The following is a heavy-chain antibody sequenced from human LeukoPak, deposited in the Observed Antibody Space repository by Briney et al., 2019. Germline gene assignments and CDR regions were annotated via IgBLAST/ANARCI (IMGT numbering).Heavy chain of an antibody. J-gene: IGHJ5*02. CDR2: INSDGGGA. V-gene: IGHV3-74*01. CDR3: ARDVPHNWFDT. CDR1: GITFCNNW. Sequence: GGSLILSSAAAGITFCNNWMHWVRRAPGKGLVWISRINSDGGGAIYADSVKGRFTVSRDNAKNTLYLQMNSLRAEDTAVYYCARDVPHNWFDTWGQGTLVTVSS.